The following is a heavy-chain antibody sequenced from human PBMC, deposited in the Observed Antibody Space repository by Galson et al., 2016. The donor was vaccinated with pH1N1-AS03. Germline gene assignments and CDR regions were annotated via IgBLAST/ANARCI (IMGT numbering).Heavy chain of an antibody. CDR2: ISPQNGNT. CDR3: SRAAPFDP. Sequence: SVKVSCKASGNTFSNFGMSWVRQAPGQGLEWMGWISPQNGNTQYAQRLEGRVTMTTDTSTSTAYMELWSLTYDDTAVDYCSRAAPFDPWGQGTLVIVSS. J-gene: IGHJ5*02. V-gene: IGHV1-18*04. D-gene: IGHD2-15*01. CDR1: GNTFSNFG.